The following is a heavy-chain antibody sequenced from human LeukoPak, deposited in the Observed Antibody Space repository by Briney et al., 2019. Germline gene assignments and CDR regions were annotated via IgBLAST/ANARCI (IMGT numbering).Heavy chain of an antibody. CDR2: IYYSGST. CDR1: GGSLSNYY. J-gene: IGHJ4*02. CDR3: ARHLSGGEGY. V-gene: IGHV4-59*08. D-gene: IGHD3-16*01. Sequence: SETLSLTCTVSGGSLSNYYWSWVRQPPGKGLEWSGYIYYSGSTNYNPSLKSRVTISVDTSKNQFSLKLSSVTAADTAVYYCARHLSGGEGYWGQGTLVTVSS.